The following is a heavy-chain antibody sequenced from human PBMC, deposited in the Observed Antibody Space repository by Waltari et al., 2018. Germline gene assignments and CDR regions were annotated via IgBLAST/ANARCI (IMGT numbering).Heavy chain of an antibody. CDR1: GGSISSSSYY. V-gene: IGHV4-39*01. J-gene: IGHJ4*02. Sequence: QLQLQESGPGLVKPSETLSLTCPVSGGSISSSSYYWGWIRQPPGKGLEGVGSIYYSGSTYHNPSLKSRVTISVDTSKNQFSLKLSSVTAADTAVYYCARLFKYYDFWSGYYTGPLSGYYFDYWGQGTLVTVSS. CDR2: IYYSGST. D-gene: IGHD3-3*01. CDR3: ARLFKYYDFWSGYYTGPLSGYYFDY.